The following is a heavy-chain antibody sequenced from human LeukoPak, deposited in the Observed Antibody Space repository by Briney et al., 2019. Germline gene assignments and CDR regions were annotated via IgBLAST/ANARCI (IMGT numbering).Heavy chain of an antibody. Sequence: SGTLSLTCTVSGGSLSSSSHYWGWIRQPPGTGLEWLGSMYYRGSTNYNPSLKSRVTISVDTSKNQFSLRLSSVTAADTAVYYCARDRGTWNDDGFDYWGQGTLVTVSS. V-gene: IGHV4-39*07. CDR2: MYYRGST. CDR1: GGSLSSSSHY. CDR3: ARDRGTWNDDGFDY. J-gene: IGHJ4*02. D-gene: IGHD1-1*01.